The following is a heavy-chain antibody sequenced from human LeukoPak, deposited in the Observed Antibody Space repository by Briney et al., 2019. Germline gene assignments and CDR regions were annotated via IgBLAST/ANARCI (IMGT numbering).Heavy chain of an antibody. CDR3: AELGITMIGGV. V-gene: IGHV3-48*03. D-gene: IGHD3-10*02. J-gene: IGHJ6*04. CDR2: ISSGSTI. Sequence: GGSLRLSCAASGFTFSSYEMNWVRQAPGKGLEWVSYISSGSTIYYADSVKGRFTISRDNAKNSRYLQMNSLRAEDTAVYYCAELGITMIGGVWGKGTTVTISS. CDR1: GFTFSSYE.